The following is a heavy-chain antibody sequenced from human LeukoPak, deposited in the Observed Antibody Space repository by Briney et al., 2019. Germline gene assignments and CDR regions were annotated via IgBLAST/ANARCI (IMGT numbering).Heavy chain of an antibody. Sequence: GGSLRLSCTAFGFTFGDYGMSWFCQAPGKGLEWVGFIRSKAYGGTTEYAASVKGRFTISRDDSKSIAYLQTNSLKTEDTAVYYCTGSFGELTFFDYWGLGTLVTVSS. CDR1: GFTFGDYG. CDR2: IRSKAYGGTT. CDR3: TGSFGELTFFDY. V-gene: IGHV3-49*03. J-gene: IGHJ4*02. D-gene: IGHD3-10*01.